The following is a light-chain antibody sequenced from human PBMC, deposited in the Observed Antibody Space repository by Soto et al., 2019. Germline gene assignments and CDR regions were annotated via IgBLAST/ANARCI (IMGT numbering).Light chain of an antibody. CDR3: AEWDDSLSAVV. Sequence: QSVLTQPPSASGTPGQGVTISCSGISSNIGSNYVYWYQQFPGSAPKLLIYRNDQRPSGVPDRFSGSKSGTSASLAISGPRSEDEADYYCAEWDDSLSAVVFGGGTKVTVL. CDR2: RND. CDR1: SSNIGSNY. J-gene: IGLJ2*01. V-gene: IGLV1-47*01.